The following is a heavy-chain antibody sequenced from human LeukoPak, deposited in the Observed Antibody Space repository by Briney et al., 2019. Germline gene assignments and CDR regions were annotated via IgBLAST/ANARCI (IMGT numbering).Heavy chain of an antibody. Sequence: SGPTLAKPTQTLTLTCTFSGFSLSTSGVGVGWIRQPPGKALEWLALIYWNDDKRYSPSLKSRLTITKDTSKNQVVLTMTNMDPVDTATYYCAHTLRFLEWLLFSYFDYWGQGTLVTVSS. J-gene: IGHJ4*02. CDR2: IYWNDDK. D-gene: IGHD3-3*01. CDR3: AHTLRFLEWLLFSYFDY. CDR1: GFSLSTSGVG. V-gene: IGHV2-5*01.